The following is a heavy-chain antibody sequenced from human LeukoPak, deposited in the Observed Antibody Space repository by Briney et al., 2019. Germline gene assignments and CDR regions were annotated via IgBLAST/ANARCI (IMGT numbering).Heavy chain of an antibody. CDR1: GFTFSKAW. CDR3: ARVPTRGYSYGYRYFDY. CDR2: ISSSGSTI. D-gene: IGHD5-18*01. Sequence: GGSLRLSCAASGFTFSKAWMSWVRQAPGKGLEWVSYISSSGSTIYYADSVKGRFTISRDNAKNSLYLQMNSLRAEDTAVYYCARVPTRGYSYGYRYFDYWGQGTLVTVSS. V-gene: IGHV3-11*04. J-gene: IGHJ4*02.